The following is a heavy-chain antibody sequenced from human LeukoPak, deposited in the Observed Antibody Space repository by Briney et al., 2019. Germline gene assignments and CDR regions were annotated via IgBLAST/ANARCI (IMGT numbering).Heavy chain of an antibody. J-gene: IGHJ4*02. Sequence: ASVKVSCKASGYTFTSYGISWVRQAPGQGLEWMGWISAYNGNTNYAQKLQGGVTMTTDTSTSTAYMELRSLRSDDTAVYYCARVTRLSAINYYDSSGYYQYYFDYWGQGTLVTVSS. CDR3: ARVTRLSAINYYDSSGYYQYYFDY. D-gene: IGHD3-22*01. CDR2: ISAYNGNT. V-gene: IGHV1-18*01. CDR1: GYTFTSYG.